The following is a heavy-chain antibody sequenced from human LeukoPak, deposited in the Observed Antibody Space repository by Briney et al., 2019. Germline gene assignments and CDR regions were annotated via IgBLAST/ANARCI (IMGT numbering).Heavy chain of an antibody. J-gene: IGHJ4*02. Sequence: SETLSLTCAVYGGSFSGYYWSWIRQPPGKGLEWIGEINHSGSTNYNPSLKSRVTISVDTSKNQFSLKLSSVTAADTAVDYCAREGTLYSSSSFAYWGQGTLVTVSS. CDR2: INHSGST. V-gene: IGHV4-34*01. CDR1: GGSFSGYY. CDR3: AREGTLYSSSSFAY. D-gene: IGHD6-6*01.